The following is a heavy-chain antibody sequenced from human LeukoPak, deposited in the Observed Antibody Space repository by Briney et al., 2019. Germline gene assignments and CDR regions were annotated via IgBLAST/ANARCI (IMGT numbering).Heavy chain of an antibody. V-gene: IGHV1-2*02. CDR2: INPNSGGV. J-gene: IGHJ4*02. Sequence: ASVRVSCKASGYTFNNYFIHWVRQAPGQGLEWMGWINPNSGGVNYAQIFQGRIAMTRDTSATTAYMELTSLTSDDTAVYYCARGGAYASSSADYWGLGTLVTVSS. D-gene: IGHD6-6*01. CDR1: GYTFNNYF. CDR3: ARGGAYASSSADY.